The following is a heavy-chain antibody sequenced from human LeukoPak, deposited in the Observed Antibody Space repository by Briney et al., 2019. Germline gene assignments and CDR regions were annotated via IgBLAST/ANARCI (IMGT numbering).Heavy chain of an antibody. J-gene: IGHJ3*02. CDR2: TYYRSKLYK. D-gene: IGHD3-10*01. V-gene: IGHV6-1*01. CDR1: GDSFSSNSAA. Sequence: SQTLSLTCAISGDSFSSNSAAWDWVRQSPSRGLEWLGRTYYRSKLYKDYAVSVKSLITINPDTSKNQFSLQLNSVTPEDTAVYYCARERIIGPWSFDIWGQGTMVTVSS. CDR3: ARERIIGPWSFDI.